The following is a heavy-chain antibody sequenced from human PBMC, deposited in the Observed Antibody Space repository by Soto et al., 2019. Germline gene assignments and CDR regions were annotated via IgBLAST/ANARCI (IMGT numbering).Heavy chain of an antibody. CDR1: GYTFTSYG. CDR3: ARDPAPHVDTAPKFDY. Sequence: QVQLVQSGAEVKKPGASVRVSCKASGYTFTSYGVSWVRQAPGQGLEWMGWISAYNGNTKYAQKLQGRLTMTTDTSSSTAYMELRSLRSDDTAMYYCARDPAPHVDTAPKFDYSGQGTLVTVSS. V-gene: IGHV1-18*04. CDR2: ISAYNGNT. D-gene: IGHD5-18*01. J-gene: IGHJ4*02.